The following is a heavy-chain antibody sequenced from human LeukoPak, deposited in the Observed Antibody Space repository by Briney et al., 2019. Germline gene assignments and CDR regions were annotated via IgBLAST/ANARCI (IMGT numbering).Heavy chain of an antibody. CDR3: ATPGIEGVAAAGTLDV. CDR1: GYTFTXYY. J-gene: IGHJ3*01. D-gene: IGHD6-13*01. Sequence: GAXVKVSCKAXGYTFTXYYMHWVRQAPGQGLEWMGWINPNSGGTHYAQKFQGRVTMTRDTSISTAYMELSRLTSDDTAVYYCATPGIEGVAAAGTLDVWGQGTMVTVSS. V-gene: IGHV1-2*02. CDR2: INPNSGGT.